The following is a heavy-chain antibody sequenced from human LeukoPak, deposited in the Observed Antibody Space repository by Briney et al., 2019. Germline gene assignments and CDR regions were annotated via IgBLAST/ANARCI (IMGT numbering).Heavy chain of an antibody. CDR2: ISSSSSYI. V-gene: IGHV3-21*01. Sequence: GGSLRLSCEASQFTFSSMNWVRQAPGKGLEWVSCISSSSSYIYYADSVRGRFTISRDNAKNSLYLQMNSLRAEDTAVYYCARAHNWKYGSFDFWGQGTLVTVSS. D-gene: IGHD1-7*01. CDR3: ARAHNWKYGSFDF. J-gene: IGHJ4*02. CDR1: QFTFSS.